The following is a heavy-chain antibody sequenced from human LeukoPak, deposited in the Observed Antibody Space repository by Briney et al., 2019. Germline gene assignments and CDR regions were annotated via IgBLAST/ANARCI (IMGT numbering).Heavy chain of an antibody. V-gene: IGHV1-18*04. CDR3: AREHGSGTYYNPVGFDY. Sequence: ASVKVSCKASGHTFSSYGISWVRQAPGQGLEWMGWISAYNGNINYIEKFQGRVTMTTDTSTSTAYMELRSLRSDDTAVYYCAREHGSGTYYNPVGFDYWGQGTLVTVSS. J-gene: IGHJ4*02. D-gene: IGHD3-10*01. CDR1: GHTFSSYG. CDR2: ISAYNGNI.